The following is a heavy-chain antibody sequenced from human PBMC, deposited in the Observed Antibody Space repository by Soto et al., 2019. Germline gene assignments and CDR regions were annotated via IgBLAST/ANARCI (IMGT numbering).Heavy chain of an antibody. J-gene: IGHJ6*02. CDR3: ARVYGEPTPYYYYYGMDV. D-gene: IGHD4-17*01. CDR1: GGTFSSYA. CDR2: IIPIFGTT. Sequence: QVQLVQSGAEVKKPGSSVKVSCKASGGTFSSYAISWVRQAPGQGLEWMGGIIPIFGTTNYAQKFQGRVTITADESTSTGYMELSSLRSEDTAVYYCARVYGEPTPYYYYYGMDVWGQGTTVTVSS. V-gene: IGHV1-69*12.